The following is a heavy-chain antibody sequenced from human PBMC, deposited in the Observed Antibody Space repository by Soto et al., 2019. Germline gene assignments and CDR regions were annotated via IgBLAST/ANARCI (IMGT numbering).Heavy chain of an antibody. D-gene: IGHD2-2*02. CDR1: GFTFNTYG. Sequence: QEQLVESGGCVVQPGKSLRLSCAASGFTFNTYGMHWVRQAPGKGLEWVAVISYDGSEKYYVDSVKGRFTISKDNSKNTLYLQMNSLRPEDTAVYYCAKSPNFYCSSPNCYKYYFDHWGQGTRVTVSS. J-gene: IGHJ4*02. V-gene: IGHV3-30*18. CDR2: ISYDGSEK. CDR3: AKSPNFYCSSPNCYKYYFDH.